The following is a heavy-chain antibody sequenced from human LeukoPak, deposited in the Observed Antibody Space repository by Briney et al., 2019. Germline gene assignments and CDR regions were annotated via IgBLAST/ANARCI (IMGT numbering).Heavy chain of an antibody. Sequence: QAGGSLRLSCAASGFTFSSYAMSWVRQAPGKGLEWVSAISGSGGSTYYADSVKGRFTISRDNSKNTLYLQMNSLRAEDTAVYYCAKDTWVFTTLYGMDVWGQGTTVTVSS. CDR2: ISGSGGST. V-gene: IGHV3-23*01. CDR3: AKDTWVFTTLYGMDV. D-gene: IGHD6-13*01. J-gene: IGHJ6*02. CDR1: GFTFSSYA.